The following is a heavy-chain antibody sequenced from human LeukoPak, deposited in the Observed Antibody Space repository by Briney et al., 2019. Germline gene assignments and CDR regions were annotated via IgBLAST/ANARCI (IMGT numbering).Heavy chain of an antibody. CDR1: GGSISSGDYY. J-gene: IGHJ3*02. D-gene: IGHD1-26*01. CDR3: ARISGSYFRGAFDI. CDR2: IYHSGST. Sequence: TSQTLSLTCTVSGGSISSGDYYWSWIRQPPGKGLEWIGSIYHSGSTYYNPSLKSRVTISVDTSKNQFSLKLSSVTAADTAVYYSARISGSYFRGAFDIWGQGTMVTVSS. V-gene: IGHV4-39*07.